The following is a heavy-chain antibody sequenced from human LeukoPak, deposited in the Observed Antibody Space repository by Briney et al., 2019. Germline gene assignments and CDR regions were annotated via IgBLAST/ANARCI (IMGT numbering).Heavy chain of an antibody. CDR2: IESDVSDT. Sequence: PGGSLRLSCAASGFTFSGYRMHWVRQAPGKGLVWVSHIESDVSDTSYADSVKGRFTIPRDNAKNTLYLQMNSLRVEDTAIYYCARVVGGVPFWGQGTLVTVSS. CDR1: GFTFSGYR. J-gene: IGHJ4*02. D-gene: IGHD1-26*01. V-gene: IGHV3-74*01. CDR3: ARVVGGVPF.